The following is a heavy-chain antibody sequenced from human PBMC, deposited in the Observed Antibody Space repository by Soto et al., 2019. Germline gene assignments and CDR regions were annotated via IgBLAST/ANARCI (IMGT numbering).Heavy chain of an antibody. D-gene: IGHD2-15*01. CDR1: GFTFSSYE. J-gene: IGHJ6*02. V-gene: IGHV3-48*03. CDR3: ARALLGSYYYYYHLDV. CDR2: ISHSGSTT. Sequence: EVQLVESGGGLVQPGGSLRLSCAASGFTFSSYEMNWVRQAPGKGLEWVSYISHSGSTTSYADSVMGRFTISRNDAKNSLYLQMHCLSAEDTAIYFCARALLGSYYYYYHLDVWGQGTTVTVSS.